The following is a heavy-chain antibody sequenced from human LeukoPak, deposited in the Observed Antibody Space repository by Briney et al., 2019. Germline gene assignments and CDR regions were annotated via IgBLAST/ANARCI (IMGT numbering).Heavy chain of an antibody. V-gene: IGHV3-13*01. J-gene: IGHJ6*03. D-gene: IGHD1-26*01. Sequence: GGSLRLSCAASGFTFSSYDMHWVRQATGKGLEWVSAIGTAGDTYHPGSVKGRFTISRENAKNSLYLQMNSLRAGDTAVYYCARGMSIVGATLDYMDVWGKGTTVTVSS. CDR2: IGTAGDT. CDR1: GFTFSSYD. CDR3: ARGMSIVGATLDYMDV.